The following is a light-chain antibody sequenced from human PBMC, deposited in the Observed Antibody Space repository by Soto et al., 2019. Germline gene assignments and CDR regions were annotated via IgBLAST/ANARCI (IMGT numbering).Light chain of an antibody. CDR3: ASSTSDSLYV. J-gene: IGLJ1*01. V-gene: IGLV2-14*03. Sequence: QSVLTQPASVSGSPGQSITISCTGTSSDIGHYDYVSWYQQHPGKAPKPMIYHVTYRPSGVSNRYSGSKSGNSASLTISGLQAEGEADYFCASSTSDSLYVFGTGTKVTVL. CDR1: SSDIGHYDY. CDR2: HVT.